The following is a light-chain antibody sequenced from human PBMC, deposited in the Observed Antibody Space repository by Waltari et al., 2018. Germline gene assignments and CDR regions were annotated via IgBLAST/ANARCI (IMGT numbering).Light chain of an antibody. CDR3: SSYAGNNFYV. Sequence: QSALTQPPSASGSPGQSVPISCTGTSSDVGYYNYVSWYQQHPGKAPKLMSFEVSKRFSGVPDRFSGSKSANTASLTVSGLQAEDEADYYCSSYAGNNFYVFGTGTTVTVL. V-gene: IGLV2-8*01. CDR1: SSDVGYYNY. J-gene: IGLJ1*01. CDR2: EVS.